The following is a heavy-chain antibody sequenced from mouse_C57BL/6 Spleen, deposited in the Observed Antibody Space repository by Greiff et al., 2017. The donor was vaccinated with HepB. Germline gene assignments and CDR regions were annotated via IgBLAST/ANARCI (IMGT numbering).Heavy chain of an antibody. CDR3: ARQGDYDAFDY. CDR1: GFTFSSYT. V-gene: IGHV5-9*01. Sequence: EVQVVESGGGLVKPGGSLKLSCAASGFTFSSYTMSWVRQSPEKRLEWVATISGGGGNTYYPDSVKGRFTISRDNAKNTLYLQMSSLRSEDTALYYCARQGDYDAFDYWGQGTTLTVSS. CDR2: ISGGGGNT. D-gene: IGHD2-4*01. J-gene: IGHJ2*01.